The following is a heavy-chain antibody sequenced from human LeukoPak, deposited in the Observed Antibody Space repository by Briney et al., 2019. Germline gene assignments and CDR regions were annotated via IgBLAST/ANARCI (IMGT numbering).Heavy chain of an antibody. Sequence: SVKVSCKASGGTFSSYAISWVRQAPGQGLEWMGGTIPIFGTANYAQKFQGRVTITADESTSTAYMELSSLRSEDTAVYYCARVRFGCSSTSCYGDFDYWGQGTLVTVSS. CDR2: TIPIFGTA. D-gene: IGHD2-2*01. CDR1: GGTFSSYA. CDR3: ARVRFGCSSTSCYGDFDY. V-gene: IGHV1-69*13. J-gene: IGHJ4*02.